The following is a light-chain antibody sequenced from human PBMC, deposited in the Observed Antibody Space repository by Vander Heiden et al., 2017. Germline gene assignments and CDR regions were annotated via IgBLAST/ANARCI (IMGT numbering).Light chain of an antibody. J-gene: IGLJ1*01. CDR1: SSDVGGYNY. CDR3: SSYTSSSTLYV. Sequence: QSALTQPAPVSGSPGQAITISCTGTSSDVGGYNYVSWYQQHPGKAPKLMIYDVSNRPSGVSNRFSGSKSGNTASLTISGLQAEDEADYYCSSYTSSSTLYVCGTGTKVTVL. CDR2: DVS. V-gene: IGLV2-14*01.